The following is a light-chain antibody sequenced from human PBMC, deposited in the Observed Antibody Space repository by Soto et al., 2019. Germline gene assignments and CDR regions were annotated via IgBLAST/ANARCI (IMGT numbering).Light chain of an antibody. J-gene: IGLJ2*01. CDR3: QSYDSSLSGWGV. CDR1: SSNIGAGYD. CDR2: GNT. Sequence: QLVLTQPPSVSGAPGQRVTISCTGSSSNIGAGYDVHWYRQLPGTAPKLLIYGNTNRPSGAPDRFSGSKSGTSASLAITGLQAEDEADYYCQSYDSSLSGWGVFGGGTQLTVL. V-gene: IGLV1-40*01.